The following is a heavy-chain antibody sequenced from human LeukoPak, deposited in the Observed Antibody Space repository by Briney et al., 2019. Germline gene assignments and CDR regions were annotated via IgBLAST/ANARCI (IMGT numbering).Heavy chain of an antibody. CDR1: GGSISSSSYY. CDR2: IYYSGST. J-gene: IGHJ3*02. CDR3: ARHITMVRGVIMDDAFDI. Sequence: PSETLSLTCTVSGGSISSSSYYWGWIRPPPGKGLEWIGSIYYSGSTYYNPSLRSRITISVDTSKNQFSLKLSSVTAADKAVYYCARHITMVRGVIMDDAFDIWGQGTMVTVSS. D-gene: IGHD3-10*01. V-gene: IGHV4-39*01.